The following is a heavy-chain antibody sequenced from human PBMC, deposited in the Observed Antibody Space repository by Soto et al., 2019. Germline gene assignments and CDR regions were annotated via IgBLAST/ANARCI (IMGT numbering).Heavy chain of an antibody. CDR2: IFYSGST. CDR3: ARRESYDILTGYYHFDY. Sequence: SETLSLTCTVSGGSISSSSHYWGWIRQPPGKGLEWIGSIFYSGSTSYNPSLKSRVTISVDTSKNQFSLKLSSVTAADTAVYYCARRESYDILTGYYHFDYWGQATLVTVS. J-gene: IGHJ4*02. CDR1: GGSISSSSHY. V-gene: IGHV4-39*01. D-gene: IGHD3-9*01.